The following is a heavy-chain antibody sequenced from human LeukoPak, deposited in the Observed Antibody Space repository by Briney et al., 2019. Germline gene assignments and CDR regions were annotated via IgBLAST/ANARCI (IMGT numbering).Heavy chain of an antibody. CDR2: IYSGGST. CDR3: ARDRETYYYDSSGYSD. Sequence: PGGSLRLSCAASGFTVSSNYMSWVRQAPGKGLEWVSVIYSGGSTYYADSVKGRFTISRDNSKNTLYLQMNSLRAEDTAVYYCARDRETYYYDSSGYSDWGQGTLVTVSS. V-gene: IGHV3-53*01. J-gene: IGHJ4*02. CDR1: GFTVSSNY. D-gene: IGHD3-22*01.